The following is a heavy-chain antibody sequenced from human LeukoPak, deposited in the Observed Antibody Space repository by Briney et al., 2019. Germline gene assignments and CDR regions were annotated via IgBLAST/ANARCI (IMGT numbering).Heavy chain of an antibody. CDR1: GGSFSGYY. V-gene: IGHV4-34*01. Sequence: SETLSLTCAVYGGSFSGYYWSWIRQPPGKGLEWIGEINHSGSTNYNPSLKSRVTTSVDTSKNQFSLKLSSVTAADTAVYYCARGGYYYDSSGLTDHWGQGTLVTVSS. J-gene: IGHJ4*02. CDR2: INHSGST. CDR3: ARGGYYYDSSGLTDH. D-gene: IGHD3-22*01.